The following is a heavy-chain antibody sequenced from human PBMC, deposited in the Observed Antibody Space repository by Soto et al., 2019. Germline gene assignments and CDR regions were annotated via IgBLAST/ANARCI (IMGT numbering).Heavy chain of an antibody. D-gene: IGHD5-18*01. CDR2: ISSSGSYI. CDR3: ASGHTAMVYYYYYGMDV. V-gene: IGHV3-21*01. CDR1: GFTFSSYS. J-gene: IGHJ6*02. Sequence: GSLRLSCAASGFTFSSYSMNWVRQAPGKGLEWVSSISSSGSYIYYADSVKGRFTISRDNAKNSLYLQMNSLRAEDTAVYYCASGHTAMVYYYYYGMDVWGQGTTVTVSS.